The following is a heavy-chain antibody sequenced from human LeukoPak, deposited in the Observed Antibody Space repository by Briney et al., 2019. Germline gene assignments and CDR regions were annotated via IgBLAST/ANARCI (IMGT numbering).Heavy chain of an antibody. CDR1: GFTFRVSY. CDR3: TKGFPRAYGSGNPHYDMDV. D-gene: IGHD3-10*01. V-gene: IGHV3-72*01. Sequence: PGGSLRLSCAASGFTFRVSYIDWVRQAPGKGLEWVGRTRNRAKGYTIEYAASVKGRFTVSRDDSKNSLYLYMNSLKTEDTRVYYCTKGFPRAYGSGNPHYDMDVWGKGTTVTVSS. J-gene: IGHJ6*03. CDR2: TRNRAKGYTI.